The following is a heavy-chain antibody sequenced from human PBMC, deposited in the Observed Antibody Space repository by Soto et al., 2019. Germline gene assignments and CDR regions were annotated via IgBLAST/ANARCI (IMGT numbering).Heavy chain of an antibody. CDR3: ARERGGYGLFDS. J-gene: IGHJ4*02. CDR1: GGSISNAAYS. V-gene: IGHV4-30-2*01. D-gene: IGHD5-18*01. Sequence: SEALSLNCPVSGGSISNAAYSWSWIRQPPGKGLEWIGYIYPSGMPFYNPSLRSRVTISIDRSNDQFSLNLKSVTAADTAVYYCARERGGYGLFDSWGQGTLVTVSS. CDR2: IYPSGMP.